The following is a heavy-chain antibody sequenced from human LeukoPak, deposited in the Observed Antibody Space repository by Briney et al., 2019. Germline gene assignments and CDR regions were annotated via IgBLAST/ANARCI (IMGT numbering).Heavy chain of an antibody. D-gene: IGHD3-16*01. Sequence: GGSLRLSCAASGLTFRSYDMSWVRQAPGKGLEWVSTISGSGGSTYYANSAKGRFTISRDNSNNTLYVQMNSLRVEDTAVYYCAKEWRGTLFYYGMDVWGQGTTVTVS. CDR3: AKEWRGTLFYYGMDV. CDR2: ISGSGGST. CDR1: GLTFRSYD. V-gene: IGHV3-23*01. J-gene: IGHJ6*02.